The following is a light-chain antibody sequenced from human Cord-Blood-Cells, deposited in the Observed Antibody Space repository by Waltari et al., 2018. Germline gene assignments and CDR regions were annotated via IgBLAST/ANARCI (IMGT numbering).Light chain of an antibody. Sequence: QSALTQPASVSGSPGQSITISCTGPSSDVGSYNLVSWYQQHPSKAPKLMIYEGSKRPSGVSNRFSGSKSGNTASLTISGLQAEDEADYYCCSYAGSSTFVVFGGGTKLTVI. CDR3: CSYAGSSTFVV. CDR1: SSDVGSYNL. V-gene: IGLV2-23*03. J-gene: IGLJ2*01. CDR2: EGS.